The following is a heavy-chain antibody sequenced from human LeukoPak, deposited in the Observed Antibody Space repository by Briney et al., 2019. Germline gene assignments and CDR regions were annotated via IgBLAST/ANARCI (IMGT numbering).Heavy chain of an antibody. CDR1: GYTFTSYG. CDR2: ISAYNGNT. J-gene: IGHJ5*02. Sequence: GASVKVSCKASGYTFTSYGISWVRQAPGQGLEWMGWISAYNGNTNCAQKLQGRVTMTTDTSTSTAYMELRSLRSDDTAVYYCARDIVVVVAATPTSWFDPWGQGTLVTVSS. CDR3: ARDIVVVVAATPTSWFDP. V-gene: IGHV1-18*01. D-gene: IGHD2-15*01.